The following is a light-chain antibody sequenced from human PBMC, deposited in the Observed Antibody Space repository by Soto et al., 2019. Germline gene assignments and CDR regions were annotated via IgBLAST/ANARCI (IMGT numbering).Light chain of an antibody. CDR1: QSVSTN. CDR2: GAS. J-gene: IGKJ3*01. Sequence: EIVMTQSPATLSVSLGERATLSCRASQSVSTNLAWYQHKPGQAPRLLIYGASARATGFPARFSSSGSGTEFTLTISSLQSEDFAVFYCQQYNNWPFTFGPGTKVDIK. CDR3: QQYNNWPFT. V-gene: IGKV3-15*01.